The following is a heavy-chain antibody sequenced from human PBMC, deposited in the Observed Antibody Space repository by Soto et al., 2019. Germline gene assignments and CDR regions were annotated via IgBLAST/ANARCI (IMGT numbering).Heavy chain of an antibody. CDR3: ARVSSWSCFDY. CDR1: GYTFTSYY. Sequence: QVQLVQSGAEVKKPGASVKVSCKASGYTFTSYYMHWVRQAPGQGLEWMGIINPSGGSTSYAQKCQGRVTMTGDTSTSTVYMELSSLRSEDTAVYYCARVSSWSCFDYWGQGTLVTVSS. V-gene: IGHV1-46*01. CDR2: INPSGGST. J-gene: IGHJ4*02. D-gene: IGHD6-13*01.